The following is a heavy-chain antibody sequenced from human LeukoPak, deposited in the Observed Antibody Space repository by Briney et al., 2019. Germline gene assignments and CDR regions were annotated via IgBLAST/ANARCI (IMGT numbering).Heavy chain of an antibody. Sequence: GGSLRPSCVASGFTFTSYWMSWVRQAPGKGLEWVANIKQDEIERYFVDSVKGRFTLSRDNAKNSLYLQMNSLRAEDTAVYYCARGYCSGSSCYSGFYFDYWGQGALVTVSS. V-gene: IGHV3-7*01. CDR2: IKQDEIER. D-gene: IGHD2-15*01. CDR1: GFTFTSYW. CDR3: ARGYCSGSSCYSGFYFDY. J-gene: IGHJ4*02.